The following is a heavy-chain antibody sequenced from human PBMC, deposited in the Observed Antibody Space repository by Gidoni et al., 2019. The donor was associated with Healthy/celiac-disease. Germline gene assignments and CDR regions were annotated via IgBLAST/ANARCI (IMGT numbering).Heavy chain of an antibody. CDR2: IYYSGST. Sequence: QVQLQESGPGLVKPSETLSLTCTVSGGSISSYYWSWIRQPPGKGLEWIGYIYYSGSTNYNPSLKSRVTISVDTSKNQFSLKLSSVTAADTAVYYCARDRYYYDSSGPTFDYWGQGTLVTVSS. CDR3: ARDRYYYDSSGPTFDY. V-gene: IGHV4-59*01. D-gene: IGHD3-22*01. J-gene: IGHJ4*02. CDR1: GGSISSYY.